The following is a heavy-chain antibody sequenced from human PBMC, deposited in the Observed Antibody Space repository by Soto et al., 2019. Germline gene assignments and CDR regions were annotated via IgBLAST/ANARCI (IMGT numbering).Heavy chain of an antibody. J-gene: IGHJ4*02. D-gene: IGHD2-8*02. V-gene: IGHV4-59*08. Sequence: QVQLQESGPGLVKPSETLSLTCSVSGGSISGYHWTWIRQTPGKGLEWIGHMSSSGSPKYSPSLTSRVTMSIDTSKNQFSLILSSVTAADTAVYYCSRLGYCTATRCLSDHWGQGTLVTVSS. CDR2: MSSSGSP. CDR1: GGSISGYH. CDR3: SRLGYCTATRCLSDH.